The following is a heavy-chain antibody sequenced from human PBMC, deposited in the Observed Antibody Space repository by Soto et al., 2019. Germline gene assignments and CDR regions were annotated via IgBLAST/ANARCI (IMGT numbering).Heavy chain of an antibody. CDR3: ARWGDYFGLDV. CDR2: IYYSGST. V-gene: IGHV4-31*03. J-gene: IGHJ6*02. D-gene: IGHD3-16*01. Sequence: QVQLQESGPGLVKPSQTLSLTCSVSGGSISSDGYYWSWIRQYPGKGLEWIGYIYYSGSTSYTPSLKSRVIISVDTSKNQFSLKLSSVTAADTAVYYCARWGDYFGLDVWGQGTTVTVSS. CDR1: GGSISSDGYY.